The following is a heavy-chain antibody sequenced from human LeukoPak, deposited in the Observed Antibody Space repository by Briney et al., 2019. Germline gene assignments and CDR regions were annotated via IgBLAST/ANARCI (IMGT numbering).Heavy chain of an antibody. CDR2: INHSGST. V-gene: IGHV4-34*01. D-gene: IGHD2-15*01. CDR1: GGSFSGYY. CDR3: VRVGTYCSGGGCYSVNWFDP. J-gene: IGHJ5*02. Sequence: SETLSLTCAVYGGSFSGYYWSWIRQPPGKGLEWIGEINHSGSTNYNPSLKSRVTISVDTSKNQFSLKLSSVTAADTAVYYCVRVGTYCSGGGCYSVNWFDPWGQGTLVTVSS.